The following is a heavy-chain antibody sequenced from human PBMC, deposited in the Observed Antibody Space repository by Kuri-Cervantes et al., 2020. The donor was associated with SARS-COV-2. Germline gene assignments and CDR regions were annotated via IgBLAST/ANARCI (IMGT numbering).Heavy chain of an antibody. V-gene: IGHV1-24*01. J-gene: IGHJ4*02. D-gene: IGHD3-22*01. Sequence: ASVKVSCKVSGYTLTELSMHWVRQAPGKGLEWMGGFDPEDGETIYAQKFQGRVTMTEDTSTGTAYMELSSLRSEDTAVYYCATSFADYYDSSSYYWGQGTLVTVSS. CDR2: FDPEDGET. CDR3: ATSFADYYDSSSYY. CDR1: GYTLTELS.